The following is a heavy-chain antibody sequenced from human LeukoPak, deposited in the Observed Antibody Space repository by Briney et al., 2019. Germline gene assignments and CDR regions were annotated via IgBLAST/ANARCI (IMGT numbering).Heavy chain of an antibody. CDR2: IIPIFGTA. CDR3: ASYDATGYYFDY. Sequence: SVKVSCKASGGTFSIYAISWVRQAPGQGLEWMGGIIPIFGTANYAQKFQGRVTITADESTSTAYMELSSLRSEDTAVYYCASYDATGYYFDYWGQGTLVTVSS. V-gene: IGHV1-69*01. CDR1: GGTFSIYA. J-gene: IGHJ4*02. D-gene: IGHD3-22*01.